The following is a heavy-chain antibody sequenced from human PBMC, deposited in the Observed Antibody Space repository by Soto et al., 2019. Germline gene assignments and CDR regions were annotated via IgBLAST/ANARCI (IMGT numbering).Heavy chain of an antibody. D-gene: IGHD6-6*01. Sequence: QVQLVQSGAEVKKPGSSVTVSCKASGGTFSSYAISWVRQAPGQGLEWMGGIIPIFGTANYEQKFQGRVTITADEATSTAYMELSSLRSENTAVYYCARDRGSSSWYYYYGMDVWGQGTTVTVSS. J-gene: IGHJ6*02. CDR2: IIPIFGTA. V-gene: IGHV1-69*01. CDR1: GGTFSSYA. CDR3: ARDRGSSSWYYYYGMDV.